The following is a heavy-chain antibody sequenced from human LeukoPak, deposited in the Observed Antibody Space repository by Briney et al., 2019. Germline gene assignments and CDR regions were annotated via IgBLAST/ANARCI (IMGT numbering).Heavy chain of an antibody. CDR3: ARVRGYGDYPDY. J-gene: IGHJ4*02. D-gene: IGHD4-17*01. V-gene: IGHV3-20*04. CDR1: GFTFDDYG. Sequence: GGSLRLSCAASGFTFDDYGMSWVRQAPGKGLEWVSGINWNGGSTGYADSVKGRFTISRDNSKNTLYLQMNSLRAEDTAVYYCARVRGYGDYPDYWGQGILVTVSS. CDR2: INWNGGST.